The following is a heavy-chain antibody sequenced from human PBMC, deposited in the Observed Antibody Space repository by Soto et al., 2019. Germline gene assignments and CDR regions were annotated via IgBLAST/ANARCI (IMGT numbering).Heavy chain of an antibody. CDR2: IKQDGSEK. V-gene: IGHV3-7*01. CDR3: VRDFDV. J-gene: IGHJ2*01. Sequence: EVQLVESGGGLVQPGGSLRLSCTASGFMFSAYWMSRVRQAPGKGLEWVANIKQDGSEKYYVDSLKGRFTISRVNAANSLSLQMDSLRPEDTAVYYCVRDFDVWGRGTLVTVSS. CDR1: GFMFSAYW.